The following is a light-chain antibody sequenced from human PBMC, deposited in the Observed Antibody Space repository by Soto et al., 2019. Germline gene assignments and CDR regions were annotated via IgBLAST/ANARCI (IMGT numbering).Light chain of an antibody. Sequence: EIVLTQSPATLSLSPGERATLSCRASQSVNNYLAWYQQRPGQAPRLLIYDASNRATGIPARFSGSGSGTDFTLTISSLEPEDCAVYYCQHYGNSPPSVTFGPGTKVDIK. CDR3: QHYGNSPPSVT. CDR2: DAS. V-gene: IGKV3-11*01. J-gene: IGKJ3*01. CDR1: QSVNNY.